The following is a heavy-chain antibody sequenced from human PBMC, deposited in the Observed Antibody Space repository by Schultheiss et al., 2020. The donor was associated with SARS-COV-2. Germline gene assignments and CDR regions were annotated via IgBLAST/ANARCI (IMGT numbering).Heavy chain of an antibody. Sequence: GGSLRLSCAASGFTFSSYEMNWVRQAPGKGLEWVSYISSSGSTIYYADSVKGRFTISRENAKNSSYLQMNSLRAGDTAVYYCARSGGFLVVRGLRHFGMDVWGQGTTVTVSS. D-gene: IGHD3-10*01. J-gene: IGHJ6*02. CDR1: GFTFSSYE. V-gene: IGHV3-48*03. CDR2: ISSSGSTI. CDR3: ARSGGFLVVRGLRHFGMDV.